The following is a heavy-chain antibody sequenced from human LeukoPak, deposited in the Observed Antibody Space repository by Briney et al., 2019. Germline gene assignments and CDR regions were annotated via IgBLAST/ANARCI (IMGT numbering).Heavy chain of an antibody. CDR3: ASRYCTSTNCYAFDI. V-gene: IGHV3-21*01. Sequence: PGGSLRLSCAASGFTFSSYSMNWVRQAPGKGLEWVSSISSDSNYIFYADSVQGRFTISRDNAENSLFLQVNSLRAEDTAVYYCASRYCTSTNCYAFDIWGQGTMVTVSS. J-gene: IGHJ3*02. D-gene: IGHD2-2*01. CDR2: ISSDSNYI. CDR1: GFTFSSYS.